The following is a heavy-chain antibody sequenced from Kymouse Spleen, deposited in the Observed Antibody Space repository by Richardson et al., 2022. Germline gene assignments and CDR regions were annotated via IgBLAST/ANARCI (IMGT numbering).Heavy chain of an antibody. CDR1: GFTFSSYS. V-gene: IGHV3-21*03. D-gene: IGHD5-18,IGHD5-18*01. J-gene: IGHJ6*02. Sequence: EVQLVESGGGLVKPGGSLRLSCAASGFTFSSYSMNWVRQAPGKGLEWVSSISSSSSYIYYADSVKGRFTISRDNAKNSLYLQMNSLRAEDTAVYYCAREGENVDTAMVNGMDVWGQGTTVTVSS. CDR2: ISSSSSYI. CDR3: AREGENVDTAMVNGMDV.